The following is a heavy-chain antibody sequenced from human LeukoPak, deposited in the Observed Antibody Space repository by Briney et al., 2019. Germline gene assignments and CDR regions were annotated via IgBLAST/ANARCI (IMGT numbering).Heavy chain of an antibody. CDR2: IRCGGGNT. CDR3: AKGSVNWVYLDY. Sequence: GGSLRLSCAASGFTFSSYAMNWVRQAPGKGLEWVSAIRCGGGNTYYADSVKGRFTISRDNSKNTLYLQMNSLRAEDTAVYYCAKGSVNWVYLDYWGQGTLVTVSS. CDR1: GFTFSSYA. D-gene: IGHD1-1*01. V-gene: IGHV3-23*01. J-gene: IGHJ4*02.